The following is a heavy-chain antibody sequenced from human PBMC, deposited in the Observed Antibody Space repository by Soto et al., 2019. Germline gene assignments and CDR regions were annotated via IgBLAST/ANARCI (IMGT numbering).Heavy chain of an antibody. CDR3: ARLARTVLGTITLSPSGYFDC. Sequence: GESLKISCKGSGYSFTSYWIGWVRQMPGEGLEWMGIIYPGDSDTRYSPSFQGQVTISADKSISTAYLQWSSLKASATAMYYCARLARTVLGTITLSPSGYFDCWGQGTLVTVSS. J-gene: IGHJ4*02. V-gene: IGHV5-51*01. CDR2: IYPGDSDT. CDR1: GYSFTSYW. D-gene: IGHD1-7*01.